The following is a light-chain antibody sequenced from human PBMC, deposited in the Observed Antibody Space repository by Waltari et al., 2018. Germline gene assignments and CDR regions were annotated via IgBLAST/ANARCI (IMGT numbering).Light chain of an antibody. J-gene: IGKJ1*01. Sequence: CRASQDIRFSLVWYQQKPGKAPKLLLFAVSRLESGVPSRFSGSGSGTEYTLTISSLQPEDFATYYCQQYYNTPPWTFGQGTKVEIK. CDR2: AVS. V-gene: IGKV1-NL1*01. CDR3: QQYYNTPPWT. CDR1: QDIRFS.